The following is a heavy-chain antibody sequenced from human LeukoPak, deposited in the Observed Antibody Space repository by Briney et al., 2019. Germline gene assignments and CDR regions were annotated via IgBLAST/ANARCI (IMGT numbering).Heavy chain of an antibody. CDR3: ARQPEGGTYIGAIDI. D-gene: IGHD1-26*01. CDR1: GGSISSYY. Sequence: SETLSLTCTVSGGSISSYYWSWIRQPPGKGLEWIGYIYYSGSTNYNPSLKSRVTISVDTSKNQFSLELSSVTAADTAVYYCARQPEGGTYIGAIDIWGQGTMVTVSS. J-gene: IGHJ3*02. CDR2: IYYSGST. V-gene: IGHV4-59*08.